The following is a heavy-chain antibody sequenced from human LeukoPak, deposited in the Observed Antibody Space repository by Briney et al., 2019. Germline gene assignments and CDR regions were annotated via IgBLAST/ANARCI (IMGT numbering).Heavy chain of an antibody. D-gene: IGHD3-3*01. CDR2: INHSGST. J-gene: IGHJ3*02. CDR1: GGSFSGYY. V-gene: IGHV4-34*01. Sequence: SETLSLTCAVYGGSFSGYYWSWIRQPPGKGLEWIGEINHSGSTNYNPSPKSRVTISVDTSKNQFSLKLSSVTAADTAVYYCANLAQYYDFWSGYYNASDIWGQGTMVTVSS. CDR3: ANLAQYYDFWSGYYNASDI.